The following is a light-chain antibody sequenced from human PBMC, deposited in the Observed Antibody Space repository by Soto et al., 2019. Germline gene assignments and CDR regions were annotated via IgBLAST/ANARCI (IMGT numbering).Light chain of an antibody. CDR3: HQRNK. Sequence: ELILRRSPANLTLSPGERSTLSCRASQFLSSYLAWYQQIPGQPPRLLIYDTSNRVTGIPARFSGSRSGTDFTLTISSLEPEDFAVYFCHQRNKFGQGTRLEI. CDR2: DTS. V-gene: IGKV3-11*01. J-gene: IGKJ5*01. CDR1: QFLSSY.